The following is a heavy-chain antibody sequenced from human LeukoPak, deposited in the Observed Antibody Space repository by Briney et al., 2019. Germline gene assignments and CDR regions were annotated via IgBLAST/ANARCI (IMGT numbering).Heavy chain of an antibody. CDR1: GFTFSSYW. CDR3: AREDDSSGYYRRLFGY. Sequence: GGSLRLSCAASGFTFSSYWMSWVRQAPGKGLEWVANIKQDGSEKYYVDSVKGRFTISRDNAKNSLYLQMNSLRAEDTAVYYCAREDDSSGYYRRLFGYWGQGTLVTVSS. CDR2: IKQDGSEK. J-gene: IGHJ4*02. D-gene: IGHD3-22*01. V-gene: IGHV3-7*01.